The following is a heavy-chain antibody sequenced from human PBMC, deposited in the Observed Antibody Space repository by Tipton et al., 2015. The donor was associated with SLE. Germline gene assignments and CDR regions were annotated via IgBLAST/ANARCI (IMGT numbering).Heavy chain of an antibody. V-gene: IGHV3-30*02. J-gene: IGHJ2*01. D-gene: IGHD6-13*01. Sequence: SLRLSCTASGFTFSSYGMHWVRQAPGKGLEWVAFIRYDGSNKYYADSVKGRFTISRDNSKNTLYLQMNSLRAEDTAVYYCARGDSSSWSRNWYFDLWGRGTLVTVSS. CDR2: IRYDGSNK. CDR1: GFTFSSYG. CDR3: ARGDSSSWSRNWYFDL.